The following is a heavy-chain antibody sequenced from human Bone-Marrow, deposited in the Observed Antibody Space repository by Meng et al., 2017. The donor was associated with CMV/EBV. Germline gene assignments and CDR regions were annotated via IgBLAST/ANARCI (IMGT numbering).Heavy chain of an antibody. CDR1: GGSISSYY. J-gene: IGHJ6*02. Sequence: SETLSLTCTVSGGSISSYYWSWIRQPPGKGLEWIGYIYYSGSTNYNPSLKSRVTISVDTSKNQFSLKLSSVTAADTAVYYCARRRTIFGVEYYYGMDVWGQGTTVTVSS. V-gene: IGHV4-59*01. CDR2: IYYSGST. CDR3: ARRRTIFGVEYYYGMDV. D-gene: IGHD3-3*01.